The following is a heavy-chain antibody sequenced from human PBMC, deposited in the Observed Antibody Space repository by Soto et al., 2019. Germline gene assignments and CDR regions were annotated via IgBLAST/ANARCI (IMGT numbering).Heavy chain of an antibody. V-gene: IGHV3-15*07. D-gene: IGHD3-22*01. J-gene: IGHJ6*02. CDR2: IKSKTDGGTT. CDR1: GFTFSNAW. Sequence: GGSLRLSCAASGFTFSNAWMNWVRQAPGKGLEWVGRIKSKTDGGTTDYAAPVKGRFTISRDDSKNTLYLQMNSLKTEDTAVYYCTIFYYYDSSGYKVGPYYYYYGMDVWGQGTTVTVSS. CDR3: TIFYYYDSSGYKVGPYYYYYGMDV.